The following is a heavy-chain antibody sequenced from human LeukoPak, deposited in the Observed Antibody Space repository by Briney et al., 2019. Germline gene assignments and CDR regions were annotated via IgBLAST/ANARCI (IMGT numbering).Heavy chain of an antibody. J-gene: IGHJ4*02. CDR2: IYTSGST. CDR1: GGSFSSYY. D-gene: IGHD2-8*01. V-gene: IGHV4-4*09. CDR3: ARERENIKLMLYAYYFDY. Sequence: SETLSLTCTVSGGSFSSYYWRWIRQPPGKGLEWIGYIYTSGSTNYNPSLKCRVTISVDTSQDQFSLNLRSVTAADTAVYYCARERENIKLMLYAYYFDYWGQGTLVTVSS.